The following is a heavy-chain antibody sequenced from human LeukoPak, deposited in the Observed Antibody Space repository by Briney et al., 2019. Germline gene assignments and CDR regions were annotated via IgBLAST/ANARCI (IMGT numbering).Heavy chain of an antibody. CDR3: ARDYDILTGGGGYYYGMDV. CDR2: ISYDGSNK. J-gene: IGHJ6*02. V-gene: IGHV3-30-3*01. D-gene: IGHD3-9*01. CDR1: GFTFSSYA. Sequence: PGRSLRLSCAASGFTFSSYAMHWVRQAPGKGLEWVAVISYDGSNKYYADSVKGRFTISRDNSKNTLYLQMNSLRAEDTAVYYCARDYDILTGGGGYYYGMDVWGQGTTVTVSS.